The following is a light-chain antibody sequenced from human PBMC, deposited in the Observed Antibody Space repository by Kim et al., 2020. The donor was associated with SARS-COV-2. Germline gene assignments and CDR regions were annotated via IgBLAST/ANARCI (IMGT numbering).Light chain of an antibody. V-gene: IGKV1-27*01. CDR3: QKYKDAPLT. J-gene: IGKJ4*01. CDR1: QDISNF. Sequence: ASVGDRVTITCRASQDISNFLAWYQQKPGNGPKLLIYTASTLQSGVPSRFSGSGSGTDFTLTISSLQAEDVATYYCQKYKDAPLTFGGGTKVDIK. CDR2: TAS.